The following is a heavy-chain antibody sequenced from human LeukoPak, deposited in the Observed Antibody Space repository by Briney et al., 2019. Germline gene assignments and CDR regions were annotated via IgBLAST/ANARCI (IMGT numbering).Heavy chain of an antibody. CDR3: ARDIGAARYFDY. Sequence: PGGSLRLSCAASGFTFRNHGMHWVRQAPGKGLEWVAIIWYDGSDKYYADSVKGRFTISRDNSKNTLYLQMNSLRAEDTAVYYCARDIGAARYFDYRGQGTQVTVSS. CDR1: GFTFRNHG. J-gene: IGHJ4*02. V-gene: IGHV3-33*01. CDR2: IWYDGSDK. D-gene: IGHD6-13*01.